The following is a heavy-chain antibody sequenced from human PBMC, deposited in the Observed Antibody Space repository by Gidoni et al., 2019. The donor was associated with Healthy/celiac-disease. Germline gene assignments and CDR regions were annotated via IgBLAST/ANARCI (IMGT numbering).Heavy chain of an antibody. CDR3: AKPAQYCSGGSCLSGRYYMDV. CDR2: ISGSGGST. V-gene: IGHV3-23*01. D-gene: IGHD2-15*01. Sequence: GKGLEWVSAISGSGGSTYYADSVKGRFTISRDNSKNTLYLQMNSLRAEDTAVYYCAKPAQYCSGGSCLSGRYYMDVWGKGTTVTVSS. J-gene: IGHJ6*03.